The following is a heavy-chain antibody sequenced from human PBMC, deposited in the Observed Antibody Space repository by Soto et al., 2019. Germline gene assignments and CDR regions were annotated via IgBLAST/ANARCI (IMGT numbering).Heavy chain of an antibody. CDR2: IIPILGIA. D-gene: IGHD6-13*01. J-gene: IGHJ4*02. CDR1: GGTFSSYT. Sequence: SVKVSCKASGGTFSSYTISWVRQAPGQGLEWMGRIIPILGIANYAQKFQGRVTITADKSTSTAYMELNSLRAEDTAVYYCARDSKYSNDYWGQGTLVTVSS. V-gene: IGHV1-69*04. CDR3: ARDSKYSNDY.